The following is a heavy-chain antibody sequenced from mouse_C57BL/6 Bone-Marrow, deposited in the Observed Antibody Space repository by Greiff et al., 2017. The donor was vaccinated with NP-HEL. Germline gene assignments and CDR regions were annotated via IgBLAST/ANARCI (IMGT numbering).Heavy chain of an antibody. D-gene: IGHD2-10*01. CDR2: IDPSDSYT. CDR1: GYTFTSYW. J-gene: IGHJ4*01. V-gene: IGHV1-69*01. CDR3: ARDLLYAMDY. Sequence: VQLQQPGAELVMPGASVKLSCKASGYTFTSYWMHWVKQRPGQGLEWIGEIDPSDSYTNYNQQFKGKSTLTVDKSSSTAYMQLSSLTSEDSAVYYCARDLLYAMDYWGQGTSVTVSS.